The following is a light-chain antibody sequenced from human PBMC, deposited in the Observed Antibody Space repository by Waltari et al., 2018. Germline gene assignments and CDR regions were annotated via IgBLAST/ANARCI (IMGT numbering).Light chain of an antibody. CDR1: QGLENA. J-gene: IGKJ1*01. CDR2: TAS. V-gene: IGKV1-NL1*01. Sequence: DIQLTQSPSSLSASVGDRVNITCRASQGLENALAWHQQRPGKAPRLLLYTASRLQSGVPSRFSGSGSGTDYTLTISNLQPEDFATYYCQHYYTTTTRTFGQGTKVEIK. CDR3: QHYYTTTTRT.